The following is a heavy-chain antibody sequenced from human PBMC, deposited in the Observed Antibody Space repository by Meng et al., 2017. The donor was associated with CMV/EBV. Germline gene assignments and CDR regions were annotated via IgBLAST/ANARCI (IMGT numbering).Heavy chain of an antibody. J-gene: IGHJ4*02. D-gene: IGHD2-2*02. CDR2: INHSGST. Sequence: SQTLSPTCPLYGGSFGGYYSSWIRQLPGKGLGWIGEINHSGSTNNNPSLKSRVTISVDTSKNQFSLKLSSVTAPNTAVYYCAGDSTAAIPNPFDYWGQGTLVTVSS. CDR1: GGSFGGYY. V-gene: IGHV4-34*01. CDR3: AGDSTAAIPNPFDY.